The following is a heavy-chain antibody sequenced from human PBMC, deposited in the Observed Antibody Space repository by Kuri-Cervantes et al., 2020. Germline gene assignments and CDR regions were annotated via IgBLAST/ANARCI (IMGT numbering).Heavy chain of an antibody. J-gene: IGHJ4*02. CDR1: GYTFTSYV. V-gene: IGHV1-3*04. D-gene: IGHD5-12*01. CDR3: ASSGKYYFDY. CDR2: ISTGNGNT. Sequence: ASVKVSCKASGYTFTSYVMHWVRQAPGQRLEWMGWISTGNGNTKYSQKFQGRVTITRDTSASTAYMELSSLRSEDTAVYYCASSGKYYFDYWGQGTLVTVSS.